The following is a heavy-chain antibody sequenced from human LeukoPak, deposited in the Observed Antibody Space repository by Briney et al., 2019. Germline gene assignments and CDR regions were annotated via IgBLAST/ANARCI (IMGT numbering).Heavy chain of an antibody. D-gene: IGHD4-17*01. Sequence: GASVKVCCKVSGYTLTELSMHWVQKAPGKGLEWMGGFDPEDGETIYAQKFQGRVTMTEDTSTDTAYMELSSLRSEDTAVYYCATSSNYGDYEAFDYWGQGTLVTVSS. CDR2: FDPEDGET. V-gene: IGHV1-24*01. J-gene: IGHJ4*02. CDR3: ATSSNYGDYEAFDY. CDR1: GYTLTELS.